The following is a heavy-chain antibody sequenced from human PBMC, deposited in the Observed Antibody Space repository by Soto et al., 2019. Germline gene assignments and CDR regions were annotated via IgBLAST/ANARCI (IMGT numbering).Heavy chain of an antibody. CDR2: TYYRSKWYY. CDR3: VRLIGNSWLDS. Sequence: SQTLSLTCAISGDSVSSNSATWDWIRQSPSRGLERLGRTYYRSKWYYDYAVSVKSRITINPDTSNNQLSLQLNSVTPDDTAVYYCVRLIGNSWLDSWGQGTLVTVSS. CDR1: GDSVSSNSAT. J-gene: IGHJ5*01. V-gene: IGHV6-1*01. D-gene: IGHD3-16*01.